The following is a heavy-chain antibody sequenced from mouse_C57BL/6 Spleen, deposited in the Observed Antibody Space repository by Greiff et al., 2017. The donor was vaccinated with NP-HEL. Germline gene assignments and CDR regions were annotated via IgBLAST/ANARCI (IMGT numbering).Heavy chain of an antibody. CDR3: ARGGYDYDGWFAY. CDR1: GYTFTSYW. CDR2: IYPSDSYT. V-gene: IGHV1-59*01. J-gene: IGHJ3*01. D-gene: IGHD2-4*01. Sequence: QVQLQQPGAELVRPGTSVKLSCKASGYTFTSYWMHWVKQRPGQGLEWIGVIYPSDSYTNYNQKFKGKATLPVDTSSSTAYMQLSSLTSEDSAFYYCARGGYDYDGWFAYWGQGTLVTVSA.